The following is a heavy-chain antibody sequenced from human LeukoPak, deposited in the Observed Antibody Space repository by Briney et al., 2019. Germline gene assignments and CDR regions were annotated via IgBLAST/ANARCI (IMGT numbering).Heavy chain of an antibody. D-gene: IGHD3-16*01. J-gene: IGHJ4*02. Sequence: GGSLRLSCAASGFTFSSYAMSWVRQAPGKGLEWVSAISGSGGSTYYADSVKGRFTISRDNAKNSLYLQMNSLRAEDTAVYYCARGLLEYYFDYWGQGTLVTVSS. V-gene: IGHV3-23*01. CDR2: ISGSGGST. CDR3: ARGLLEYYFDY. CDR1: GFTFSSYA.